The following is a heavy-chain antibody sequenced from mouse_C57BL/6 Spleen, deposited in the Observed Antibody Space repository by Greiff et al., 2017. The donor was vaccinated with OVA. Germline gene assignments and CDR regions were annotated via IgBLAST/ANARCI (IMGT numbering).Heavy chain of an antibody. J-gene: IGHJ3*01. CDR1: GYTFTSYW. V-gene: IGHV1-52*01. CDR2: IDPSDSAT. CDR3: ARGDYSNYVEFAY. Sequence: QVQLKQPGAELVRPGSSVKLSCKASGYTFTSYWMNWVKQRPIQGLEWIGNIDPSDSATHYNQRFEDKATLTVDKSSSTAYMQLSSLTSEDSAVYYCARGDYSNYVEFAYWGQGTLVTVSA. D-gene: IGHD2-5*01.